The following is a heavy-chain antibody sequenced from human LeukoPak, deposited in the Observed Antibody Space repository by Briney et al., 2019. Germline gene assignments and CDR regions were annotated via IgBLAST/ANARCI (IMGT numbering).Heavy chain of an antibody. CDR2: ISSSRSYI. D-gene: IGHD5-12*01. CDR1: GFTFSGYE. V-gene: IGHV3-21*01. Sequence: GGSLRLPCAASGFTFSGYEMNWVRQAPGKGLEWVSSISSSRSYIYYADSVKGRFTISRDNAKNSLYLQMNSLRAEDTAVYYCARARPSLSAYDVADAFDIWGQGTMGTVSS. CDR3: ARARPSLSAYDVADAFDI. J-gene: IGHJ3*02.